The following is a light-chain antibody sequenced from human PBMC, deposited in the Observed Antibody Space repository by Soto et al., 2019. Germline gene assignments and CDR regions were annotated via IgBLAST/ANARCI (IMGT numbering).Light chain of an antibody. CDR3: QQYTSYPGYT. V-gene: IGKV1-5*01. CDR2: DAS. Sequence: DIQMTQSPSTLSASVGDRVTITCRASQSISSWLAWYQQKPGKAPKLLIYDASSLESGVTSRFSGSGSGTEFTLTISSLQPDDFATYYCQQYTSYPGYTFGQGTKLEIK. CDR1: QSISSW. J-gene: IGKJ2*01.